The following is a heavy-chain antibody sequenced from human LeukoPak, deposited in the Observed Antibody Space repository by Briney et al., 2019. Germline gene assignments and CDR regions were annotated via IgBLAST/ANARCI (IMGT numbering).Heavy chain of an antibody. Sequence: SETLSLTCTVSGGSISNNYWTWIRQPAGKGLEWIGRIYASGSTDYNPSLKSRVTMSVDTSKNQFSLNLGSSTAADTAVYYCARFDGDYTDYWGQGTLVTVSS. CDR2: IYASGST. CDR3: ARFDGDYTDY. CDR1: GGSISNNY. V-gene: IGHV4-4*07. J-gene: IGHJ4*02. D-gene: IGHD4-17*01.